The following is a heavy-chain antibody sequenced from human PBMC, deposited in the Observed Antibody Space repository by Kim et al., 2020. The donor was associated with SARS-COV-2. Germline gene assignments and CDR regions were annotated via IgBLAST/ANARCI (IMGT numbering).Heavy chain of an antibody. Sequence: DSVKGRFTIARDNAKNSLYLQMNCLRDEDTAVYYCAREGYDYVWGSYLDVWGQGTTVTVSS. CDR3: AREGYDYVWGSYLDV. D-gene: IGHD3-16*01. V-gene: IGHV3-48*02. J-gene: IGHJ6*02.